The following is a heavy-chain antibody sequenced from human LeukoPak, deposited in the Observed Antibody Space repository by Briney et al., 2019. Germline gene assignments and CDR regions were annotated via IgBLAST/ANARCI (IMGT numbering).Heavy chain of an antibody. J-gene: IGHJ6*02. D-gene: IGHD3-10*01. CDR1: GFTVSSNE. Sequence: GGSLRLSCAASGFTVSSNEMSWVRQAPGKGLEWVANIKQDGSEKYYVDSVKGRFTISRDNAKNSLYLQMNSLRAEDTAVYYCARAPGSRGYYYGMDVWGQGTTVTVSS. V-gene: IGHV3-7*01. CDR2: IKQDGSEK. CDR3: ARAPGSRGYYYGMDV.